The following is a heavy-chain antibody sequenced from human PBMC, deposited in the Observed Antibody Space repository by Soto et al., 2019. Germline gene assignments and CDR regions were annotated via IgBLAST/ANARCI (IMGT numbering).Heavy chain of an antibody. CDR3: ASSPRGYCSSTSCRELGNYYGMDV. CDR1: GYSFTSYW. V-gene: IGHV5-10-1*01. D-gene: IGHD2-2*01. CDR2: IDPSDSYT. J-gene: IGHJ6*02. Sequence: GESLKISWKGSGYSFTSYWISWVRQMPGKGLEWMGRIDPSDSYTNYSPSFQGHVTISADKSISTAYLQWSSLKASDTAMYYCASSPRGYCSSTSCRELGNYYGMDVWGRGTTVTVS.